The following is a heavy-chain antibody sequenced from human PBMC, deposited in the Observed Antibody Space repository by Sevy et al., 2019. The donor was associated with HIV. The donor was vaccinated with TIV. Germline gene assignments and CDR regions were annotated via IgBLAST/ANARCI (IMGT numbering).Heavy chain of an antibody. CDR1: GFTFSSQA. CDR2: ISSDGNSQ. V-gene: IGHV3-30*04. CDR3: ARDLISGSYSQSLDY. J-gene: IGHJ4*02. Sequence: GGSLRLSCAASGFTFSSQAMHWVRQAPGKGLDWVAVISSDGNSQYSADSVKGRFTISRDNSKNTLYLQMDSLRVEDTAVYYCARDLISGSYSQSLDYWGQGTLVTVSS. D-gene: IGHD1-26*01.